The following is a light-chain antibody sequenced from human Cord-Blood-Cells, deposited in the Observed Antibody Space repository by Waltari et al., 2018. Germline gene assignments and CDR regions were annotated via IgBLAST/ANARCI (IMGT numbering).Light chain of an antibody. CDR1: QSVLYSSNNKNY. V-gene: IGKV4-1*01. J-gene: IGKJ1*01. Sequence: DIVMTKSPDSLAVSLGERATINCKSSQSVLYSSNNKNYSAWYQQKPGQPPKLLIYWASTRESGVPDRFSGSGSGTDFTLTISSLQAEDVAVYYCQQYYSTPRTFGQGTKVEIK. CDR3: QQYYSTPRT. CDR2: WAS.